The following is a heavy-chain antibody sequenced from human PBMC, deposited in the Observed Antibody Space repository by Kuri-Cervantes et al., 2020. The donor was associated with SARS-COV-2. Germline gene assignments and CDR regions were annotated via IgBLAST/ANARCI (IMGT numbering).Heavy chain of an antibody. Sequence: GSLRLSCAASGFTVSSNYMSWVRQAPGKGLEWIGSIYYSGSTYYNPSLKSRVTISVDTSKNQFSLKLSSVTAADTAVYYCARLLVWGSYYFDYWGQGTLVTVSS. CDR2: IYYSGST. V-gene: IGHV4-39*01. CDR3: ARLLVWGSYYFDY. D-gene: IGHD3-16*01. J-gene: IGHJ4*02. CDR1: GFTVSSNY.